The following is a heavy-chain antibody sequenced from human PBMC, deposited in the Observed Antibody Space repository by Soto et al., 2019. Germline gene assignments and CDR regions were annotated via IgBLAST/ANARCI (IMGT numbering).Heavy chain of an antibody. V-gene: IGHV1-18*01. D-gene: IGHD3-3*01. J-gene: IGHJ6*02. Sequence: VQVVQSGDEVKEPGASVRVSCKTSGYSFTAYGISWVRQAPGQGLEWMGWISCYNGKTKYAQKVQGRVTMTTDTSTRIAYMEVRSLRSDDTAIYYCARDAPPPELRLLRLNNYDNNGMDDLGQGNT. CDR2: ISCYNGKT. CDR3: ARDAPPPELRLLRLNNYDNNGMDD. CDR1: GYSFTAYG.